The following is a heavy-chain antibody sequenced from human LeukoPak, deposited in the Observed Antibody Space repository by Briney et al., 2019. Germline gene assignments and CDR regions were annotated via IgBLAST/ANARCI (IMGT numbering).Heavy chain of an antibody. V-gene: IGHV1-24*01. Sequence: GASVKVSCKVSGYTLTDLSMHCVRQAPAKGPEWMGGFDPEDGKTIYAQKFQVRVTMTEDPSTDTAYMELSSLRSDDTAVYYCAKPKSSYFDGSGYYYDYWGQGTLVTVSS. CDR1: GYTLTDLS. J-gene: IGHJ4*02. D-gene: IGHD3-22*01. CDR2: FDPEDGKT. CDR3: AKPKSSYFDGSGYYYDY.